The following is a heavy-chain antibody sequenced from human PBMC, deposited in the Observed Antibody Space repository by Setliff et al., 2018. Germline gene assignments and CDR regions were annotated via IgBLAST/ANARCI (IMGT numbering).Heavy chain of an antibody. J-gene: IGHJ5*02. D-gene: IGHD2-15*01. Sequence: GASVKVSCKAFGYTFAKYGTSWVRQAPGQGLEWMGWISGYNGYTVYAQKLQGRVTLTTDTSTGTAYMEVRSLRSDDTAQYYCARDSPEMVAPPAAHCFDPWGQGTLVTVS. V-gene: IGHV1-18*01. CDR3: ARDSPEMVAPPAAHCFDP. CDR1: GYTFAKYG. CDR2: ISGYNGYT.